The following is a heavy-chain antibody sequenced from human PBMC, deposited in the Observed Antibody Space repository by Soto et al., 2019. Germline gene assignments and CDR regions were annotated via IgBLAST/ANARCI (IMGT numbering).Heavy chain of an antibody. D-gene: IGHD6-19*01. J-gene: IGHJ1*01. CDR2: ISTYNGNT. Sequence: QVQLVQSGAEVKKPGASVKVSCKASGYIFTSYGISWVRQAPGQGLEWMGRISTYNGNTKYAQKLKGRVTMTTDTTASIAYMELRSLRSADTAVYYCARDNGQWLVSDWGQGTLVTVSS. CDR3: ARDNGQWLVSD. CDR1: GYIFTSYG. V-gene: IGHV1-18*01.